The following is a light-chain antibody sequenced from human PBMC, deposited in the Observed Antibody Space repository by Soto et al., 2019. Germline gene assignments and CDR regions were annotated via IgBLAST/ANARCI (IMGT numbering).Light chain of an antibody. J-gene: IGKJ4*01. Sequence: EIVMTQSPATLSVSPGERATLSCRASQSVSSNLAWYQQKPGQAPRLLIYGASTRATGIPARFSGSGSGTEFTLTISSLQSEDFAVYYCQQSNNWPPRVTFGGGTKVEIK. V-gene: IGKV3-15*01. CDR3: QQSNNWPPRVT. CDR1: QSVSSN. CDR2: GAS.